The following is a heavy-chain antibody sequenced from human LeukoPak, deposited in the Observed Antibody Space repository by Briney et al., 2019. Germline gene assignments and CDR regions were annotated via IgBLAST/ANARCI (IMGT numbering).Heavy chain of an antibody. V-gene: IGHV1-18*01. CDR1: GYTFTSYG. CDR2: ISAYNGNT. J-gene: IGHJ6*02. CDR3: ARDIRGATISWYYGMDV. D-gene: IGHD1-26*01. Sequence: GASVKVSCKASGYTFTSYGITWVRQAPGQGLKWLGWISAYNGNTNYALKLQGRVTMTTDTSTNTAYVELRSLRSDDTAVYYCARDIRGATISWYYGMDVWGQGTTVTVSS.